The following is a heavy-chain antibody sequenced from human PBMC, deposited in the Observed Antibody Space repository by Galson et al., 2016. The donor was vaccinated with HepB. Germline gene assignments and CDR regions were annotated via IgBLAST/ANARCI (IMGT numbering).Heavy chain of an antibody. V-gene: IGHV4-59*01. J-gene: IGHJ5*02. D-gene: IGHD2-15*01. Sequence: SETLSLTCTVPGGSISSYYWSWIRQPPGKGLEWIGYIYYSGSTNYNPSLKSRVTMSVDTSKNQFSLKLSSVTAADTAVYYCARTGVVVAATRGGWFDPWGQGTLVTVSS. CDR1: GGSISSYY. CDR3: ARTGVVVAATRGGWFDP. CDR2: IYYSGST.